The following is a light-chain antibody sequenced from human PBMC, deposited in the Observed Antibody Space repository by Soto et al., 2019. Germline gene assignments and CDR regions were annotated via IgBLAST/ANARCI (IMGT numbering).Light chain of an antibody. Sequence: DVVMTQSPLSLPVTLGQPASISCRSSQSLVYSDGHTYLTWCQQRPGQSPRRLIYKVFNRDSGVRDIFSGSGSGTDFTLKISGVEADEVGVYYCKQGTHWPPVTFGGGTKVEIK. CDR3: KQGTHWPPVT. CDR2: KVF. CDR1: QSLVYSDGHTY. V-gene: IGKV2-30*01. J-gene: IGKJ4*01.